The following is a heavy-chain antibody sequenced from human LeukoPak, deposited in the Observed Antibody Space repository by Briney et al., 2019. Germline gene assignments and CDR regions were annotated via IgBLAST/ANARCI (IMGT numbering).Heavy chain of an antibody. D-gene: IGHD3-3*01. CDR1: GDSVSSNSAA. Sequence: SQTLSLTCAISGDSVSSNSAAWNWIRQSPSRGLEWLGRTYYRSKWYNDYAVSVKSRITINPDTSKNQFSLQLNSVTPEDTAVYYCARVWGDDFWSGPAPRGAFDIWGQGTMVTVSS. CDR2: TYYRSKWYN. CDR3: ARVWGDDFWSGPAPRGAFDI. V-gene: IGHV6-1*01. J-gene: IGHJ3*02.